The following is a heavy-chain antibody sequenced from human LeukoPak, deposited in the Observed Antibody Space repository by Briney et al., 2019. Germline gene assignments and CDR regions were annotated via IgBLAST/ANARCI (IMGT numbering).Heavy chain of an antibody. CDR3: ARGVGNWFDP. CDR2: INSDGSGT. CDR1: GFTFSNYW. V-gene: IGHV3-74*01. Sequence: GGSLRLSCAASGFTFSNYWMHWVRQAPGKGLVWVSRINSDGSGTTDSVKGRFTISRDNAKNMLYLQMNSLRAEVTAVYYCARGVGNWFDPWGQGTLVTVSS. J-gene: IGHJ5*02.